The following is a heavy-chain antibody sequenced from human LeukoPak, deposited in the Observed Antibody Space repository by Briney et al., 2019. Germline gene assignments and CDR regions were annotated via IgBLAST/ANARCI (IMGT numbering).Heavy chain of an antibody. J-gene: IGHJ4*02. CDR1: GGSFSGYY. CDR2: INHSGST. V-gene: IGHV4-34*09. Sequence: PSETLSLTCAVYGGSFSGYYWSWIRQPPGKGLEWIGEINHSGSTYYNPSLKSRVTISVDTSKNQFSLKLSSVTAADTAVYYCARDDGTVTTRNWGQGTLVTVSS. D-gene: IGHD4-17*01. CDR3: ARDDGTVTTRN.